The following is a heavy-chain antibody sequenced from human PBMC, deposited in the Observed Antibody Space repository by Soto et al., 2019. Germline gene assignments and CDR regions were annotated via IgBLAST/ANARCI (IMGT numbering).Heavy chain of an antibody. J-gene: IGHJ3*02. CDR1: GFTLSSYE. CDR3: AREGENAERDAFAI. CDR2: LRSSDGLI. D-gene: IGHD3-10*01. Sequence: EVQVVESGGGLVQPGGSLRLSCAASGFTLSSYEMNWVRQAPGKGLEWVSYLRSSDGLIYYADSVKGRFTISRDNAKNSLYLQMNSLIDEDTAVYYCAREGENAERDAFAIWGPGTLVTVSS. V-gene: IGHV3-48*03.